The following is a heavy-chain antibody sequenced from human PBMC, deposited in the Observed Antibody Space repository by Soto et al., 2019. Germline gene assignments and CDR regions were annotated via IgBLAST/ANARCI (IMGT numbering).Heavy chain of an antibody. CDR1: GFTFSSYA. CDR3: AKHFDSGCPDY. CDR2: IGDSGGTT. J-gene: IGHJ4*02. Sequence: EVQLLESGGGLVQPGESLRLSCAASGFTFSSYALSWVRQAPGRGLEWVSIIGDSGGTTLYADSVKGRCTISRDNSKNTLYLQMNNLRAEDTAVYYCAKHFDSGCPDYWGQGTLVTVSS. V-gene: IGHV3-23*01. D-gene: IGHD6-19*01.